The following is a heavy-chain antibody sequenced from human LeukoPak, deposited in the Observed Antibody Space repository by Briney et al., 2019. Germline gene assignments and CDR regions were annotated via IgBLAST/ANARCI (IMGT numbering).Heavy chain of an antibody. D-gene: IGHD6-19*01. V-gene: IGHV4-30-4*08. J-gene: IGHJ4*02. CDR3: ARRLAVAGTIYFDY. CDR1: GGSISSDDYY. CDR2: IYYSGFA. Sequence: SETLSLTCTVSGGSISSDDYYWNWIRQPPGKGLEWIGYIYYSGFAYYNPSLKSRVTISVDTSKNQFSLKLNSVTAADTAVYYCARRLAVAGTIYFDYWGQGTLVTVSS.